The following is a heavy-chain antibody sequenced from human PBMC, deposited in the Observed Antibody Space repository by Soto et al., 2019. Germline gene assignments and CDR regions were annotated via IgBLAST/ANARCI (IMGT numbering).Heavy chain of an antibody. CDR1: GGTLSSYA. V-gene: IGHV1-69*06. Sequence: ASVKVSCKASGGTLSSYAISWVGQARGQGLEWMGGIIPIFGTANYAQKFQGRVTITADKSTSTAYMELSSLRSEDTAVYYCARGTYYYDSSGYPSRWPYHYYFDYWGQGTLDTVS. J-gene: IGHJ4*02. CDR2: IIPIFGTA. CDR3: ARGTYYYDSSGYPSRWPYHYYFDY. D-gene: IGHD3-22*01.